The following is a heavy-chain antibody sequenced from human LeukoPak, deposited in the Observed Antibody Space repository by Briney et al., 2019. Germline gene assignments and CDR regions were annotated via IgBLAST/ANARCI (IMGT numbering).Heavy chain of an antibody. V-gene: IGHV1-69*05. J-gene: IGHJ4*02. D-gene: IGHD3-22*01. CDR3: ARDNNYYDSSGYSVRALGY. CDR1: GGTFSSYA. CDR2: IIPIFGTA. Sequence: ASVTVSCKASGGTFSSYAISWVRQAPGQGLEWMGGIIPIFGTANYAQKFQGRVTITTDESTSTAYMELSSLRSEDTAVYYCARDNNYYDSSGYSVRALGYWGQGTLVTVSS.